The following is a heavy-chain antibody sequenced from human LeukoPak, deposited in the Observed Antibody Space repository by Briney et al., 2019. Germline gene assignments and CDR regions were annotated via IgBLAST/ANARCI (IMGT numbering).Heavy chain of an antibody. CDR3: ARDHPLIEGAPPDAFDI. Sequence: SETLSLTCTVSGGSISSGDYYWSWIRQPPGKGLEWIGYIYYSGSIYYNPSLKSRVTISVDTSKNQFSLKLSSVTAADTAVYYCARDHPLIEGAPPDAFDIWCQGTMVTVSS. J-gene: IGHJ3*02. D-gene: IGHD1-26*01. V-gene: IGHV4-30-4*08. CDR1: GGSISSGDYY. CDR2: IYYSGSI.